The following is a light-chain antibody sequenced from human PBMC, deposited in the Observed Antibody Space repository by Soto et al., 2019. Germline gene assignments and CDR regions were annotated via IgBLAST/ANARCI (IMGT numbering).Light chain of an antibody. Sequence: QSALIQPASVSGSPGQSITISCTGTSSDVGGSNYVYWYQHHPHRAPKLLIYEVDYRPSGVSNRFSGSKSGNTASLTISGLQAEDEADYYCSSYTSSNTLEVFGFGTKVTV. J-gene: IGLJ1*01. CDR3: SSYTSSNTLEV. CDR2: EVD. CDR1: SSDVGGSNY. V-gene: IGLV2-14*01.